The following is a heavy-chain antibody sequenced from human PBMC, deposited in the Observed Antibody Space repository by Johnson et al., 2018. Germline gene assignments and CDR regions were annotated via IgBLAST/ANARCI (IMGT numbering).Heavy chain of an antibody. Sequence: QVQLQESGPGLVKXSETXSLXCTVSGDSISSYYWTWIRQPPGKGLEWIGYIYYSGSTNYNPSLKSRVTISVDTSKNQFSLKLSSVTAADTAGNYWSRVNYYDSSGYYYYYYYMDVWGKGTMVTVSS. J-gene: IGHJ6*03. CDR2: IYYSGST. D-gene: IGHD3-22*01. CDR1: GDSISSYY. V-gene: IGHV4-59*01. CDR3: SRVNYYDSSGYYYYYYYMDV.